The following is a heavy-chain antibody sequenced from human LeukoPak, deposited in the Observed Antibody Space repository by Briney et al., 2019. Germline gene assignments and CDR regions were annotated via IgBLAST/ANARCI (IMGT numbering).Heavy chain of an antibody. J-gene: IGHJ4*02. CDR3: ARGLCGGDCYDY. V-gene: IGHV3-23*01. Sequence: GGSLRLSCAASGFTFSSYAMNWVRQAPGKGLEWVSVIRGSGGGSYYGDSVKGRFTISRDNAKNSLDLQMNSLRAEDTAVYYCARGLCGGDCYDYWGQGILVTVSS. CDR2: IRGSGGGS. D-gene: IGHD2-21*01. CDR1: GFTFSSYA.